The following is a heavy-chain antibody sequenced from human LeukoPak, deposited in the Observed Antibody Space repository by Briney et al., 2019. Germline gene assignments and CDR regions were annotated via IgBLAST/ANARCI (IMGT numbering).Heavy chain of an antibody. J-gene: IGHJ6*04. V-gene: IGHV1-69-2*01. CDR2: VDPEDGET. CDR3: ATDRIERAFDV. Sequence: APVKVSCKASGYTFTDHYIHWVQQAPGKGLEWMGRVDPEDGETIYAEKFQGRVTITTDTSTDAAHMELSSLRFEDTAVYYCATDRIERAFDVWGKGTTVTVSS. CDR1: GYTFTDHY. D-gene: IGHD6-25*01.